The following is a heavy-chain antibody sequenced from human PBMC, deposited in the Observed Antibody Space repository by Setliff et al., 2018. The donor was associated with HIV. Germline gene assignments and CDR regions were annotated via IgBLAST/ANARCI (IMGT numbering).Heavy chain of an antibody. CDR1: GNSFNGDF. V-gene: IGHV1-2*02. CDR2: IKLSSGGT. J-gene: IGHJ4*02. D-gene: IGHD6-13*01. CDR3: VTSPGSFTSVDETEAGDY. Sequence: ASVKVSCKAPGNSFNGDFLNWVRQAPGQGLEWMGNIKLSSGGTKFAQKFLGRVTMTRDTSTNTAFMELRRLNSDDTATYFCVTSPGSFTSVDETEAGDYWGQGTLFTVSS.